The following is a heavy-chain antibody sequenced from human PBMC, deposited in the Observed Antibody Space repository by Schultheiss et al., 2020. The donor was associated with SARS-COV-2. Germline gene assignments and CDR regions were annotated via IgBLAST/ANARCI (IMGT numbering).Heavy chain of an antibody. J-gene: IGHJ5*02. CDR2: VYYSGNT. CDR1: GGSISTSSSF. Sequence: SQTLSLTCTVSGGSISTSSSFWGWIRQPPGKGLEWIGSVYYSGNTYYNPSLKSRVSLSVDTSKNQFSLKLSSVTAADTAVYYCARAAAAAGNWFDPWGHGTLVTVSS. V-gene: IGHV4-39*07. CDR3: ARAAAAAGNWFDP. D-gene: IGHD6-13*01.